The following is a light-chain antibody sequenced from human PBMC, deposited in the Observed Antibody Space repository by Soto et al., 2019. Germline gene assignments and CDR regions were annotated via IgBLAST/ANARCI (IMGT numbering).Light chain of an antibody. Sequence: QSVLTQPASVSGSPGQSITISCTGTSSDIGGYNYVSWYQQYPGKAPELMIFEVTNRPSGVSNRFSGSKSGNTASLTISGLRAEDEADYYCSSYTSGRSVVFGGGTQLTVL. CDR1: SSDIGGYNY. CDR2: EVT. J-gene: IGLJ2*01. CDR3: SSYTSGRSVV. V-gene: IGLV2-14*01.